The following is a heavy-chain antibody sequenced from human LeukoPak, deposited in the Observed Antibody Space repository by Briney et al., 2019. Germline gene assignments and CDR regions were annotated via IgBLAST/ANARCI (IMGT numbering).Heavy chain of an antibody. J-gene: IGHJ4*02. D-gene: IGHD1-14*01. V-gene: IGHV4-4*07. CDR1: TVNHYH. CDR2: VHTTSGNT. Sequence: SETLSLTCSVDTVNHYHWNWVRQSAGTGLEWIGRVHTTSGNTFANPSLWGRVTVSIDTTKNEFLLQLTSMTAADTAVYHCARELRNIGEYYFDYWGQGVPVAVSS. CDR3: ARELRNIGEYYFDY.